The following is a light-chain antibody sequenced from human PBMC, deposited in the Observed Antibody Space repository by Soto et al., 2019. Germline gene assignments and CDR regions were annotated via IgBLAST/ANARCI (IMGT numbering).Light chain of an antibody. CDR2: QDS. Sequence: SYELTQPPSVSVSPGQTASITCSGAKLGDKYACWYQQKPGQSPVLVIYQDSKRPSGIPERFSGSNSGNTATLTISGTQATDEADFYCQAWDSSTAVFGGGTKLTVL. CDR3: QAWDSSTAV. CDR1: KLGDKY. V-gene: IGLV3-1*01. J-gene: IGLJ2*01.